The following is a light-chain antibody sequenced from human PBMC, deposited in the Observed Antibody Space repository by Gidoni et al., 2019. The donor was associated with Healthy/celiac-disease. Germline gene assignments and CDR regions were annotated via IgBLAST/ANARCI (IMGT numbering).Light chain of an antibody. V-gene: IGLV2-14*01. Sequence: QSALTQPASVSGYPGQSITISCTGTSSDVGGYNYVSWYQQHPGKAPKLMIYEVRNRPSGVSNRFSGSKSGNTASLTISGLQAEDEADYYCSSYTSSSPWVFGGGTKLTVL. CDR2: EVR. J-gene: IGLJ3*02. CDR1: SSDVGGYNY. CDR3: SSYTSSSPWV.